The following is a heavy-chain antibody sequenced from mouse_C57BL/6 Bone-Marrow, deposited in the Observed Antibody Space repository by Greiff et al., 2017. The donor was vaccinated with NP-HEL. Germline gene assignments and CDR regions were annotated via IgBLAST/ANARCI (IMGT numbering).Heavy chain of an antibody. V-gene: IGHV2-9-1*01. CDR1: GGDRKREE. D-gene: IGHD3-3*01. CDR2: IWTGGGT. CDR3: ARKGLGYAMDY. Sequence: VKLMESGPGLVATLKSLSIRGRVGGGDRKREEERGGGEQRGRCLWWLGVIWTGGGTNYNSALKSRLSISKDNSKSQVFLKMNSLQTDDTARYYCARKGLGYAMDYWGQGTSVTVSS. J-gene: IGHJ4*01.